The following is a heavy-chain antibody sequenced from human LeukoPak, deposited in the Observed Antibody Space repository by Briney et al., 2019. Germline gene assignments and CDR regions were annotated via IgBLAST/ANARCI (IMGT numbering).Heavy chain of an antibody. D-gene: IGHD3-10*01. CDR1: GFTFSSYA. CDR2: ISGISGSTP. J-gene: IGHJ6*02. CDR3: AKNYASGRGVPYAMDV. Sequence: GGSLRLSCAASGFTFSSYAMTWVRQAPGKGLEWVSAISGISGSTPIYAESVKGRFTVSRDNSKSTLYLQMNSLRVEDTAVYFCAKNYASGRGVPYAMDVWGQGTTVTVAS. V-gene: IGHV3-23*01.